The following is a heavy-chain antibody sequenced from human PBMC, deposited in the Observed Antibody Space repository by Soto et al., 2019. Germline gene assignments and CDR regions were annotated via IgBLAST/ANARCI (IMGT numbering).Heavy chain of an antibody. CDR3: ARGRGYSSSIVDY. D-gene: IGHD6-6*01. V-gene: IGHV4-34*01. Sequence: ASETLSLTCAVYGGSFSGYYWSWIRQPPGKGLEWIGEINHSGSTNYNPSLKSRVTISVDTSKNQFSLKLSSVTAADTAVYYCARGRGYSSSIVDYWGQGTLVTVSS. J-gene: IGHJ4*02. CDR1: GGSFSGYY. CDR2: INHSGST.